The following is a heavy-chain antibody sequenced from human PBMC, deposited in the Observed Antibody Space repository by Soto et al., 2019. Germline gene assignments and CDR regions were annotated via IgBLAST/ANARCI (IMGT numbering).Heavy chain of an antibody. D-gene: IGHD3-9*01. V-gene: IGHV4-4*02. CDR1: GGSISRGNW. CDR2: IYHSGST. CDR3: ARGPVRYFDWLPGYAFDI. J-gene: IGHJ3*02. Sequence: SETLPLTRAVSGGSISRGNWLGWGRQPPGKGLEWIGEIYHSGSTNYNPSLKSRVTISVDTSKNQFSLKLSSVTAADTAVYYCARGPVRYFDWLPGYAFDIWGQGTMVS.